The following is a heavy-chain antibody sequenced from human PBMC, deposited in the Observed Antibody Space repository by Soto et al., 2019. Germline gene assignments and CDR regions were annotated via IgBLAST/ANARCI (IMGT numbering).Heavy chain of an antibody. D-gene: IGHD2-2*02. CDR2: LSGSGTMR. V-gene: IGHV3-23*01. J-gene: IGHJ4*02. CDR3: AKEAEENEQVPIPGDN. CDR1: GFTFRNYA. Sequence: EVQLLESGGGLVQPGGSLRLSCAASGFTFRNYAMTWVRQAPGKGLEWVSGLSGSGTMRYYADSVRGRFIISRDNAKNTLFLQMDNLRVEDSAVYYCAKEAEENEQVPIPGDNWGQGTLDTVSS.